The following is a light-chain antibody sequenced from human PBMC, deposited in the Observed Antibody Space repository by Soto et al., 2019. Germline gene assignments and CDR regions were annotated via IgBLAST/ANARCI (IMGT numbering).Light chain of an antibody. V-gene: IGLV2-14*01. CDR3: SSYTSSSTMV. Sequence: QSVLTQPASVSGSPGQSITISCTGDVGGYKYVSWYQQHPGKAPKLMIYDVSNRPSGVSNRFSGSKSGNTASLTISGLQPEDEADYYCSSYTSSSTMVFGGGTKLTVL. J-gene: IGLJ2*01. CDR2: DVS. CDR1: DVGGYKY.